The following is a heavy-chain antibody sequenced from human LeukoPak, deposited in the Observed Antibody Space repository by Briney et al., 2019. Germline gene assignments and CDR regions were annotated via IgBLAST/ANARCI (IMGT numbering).Heavy chain of an antibody. Sequence: GGSLSLSCAASGFTFSSYAMSWVRQAPGKGLEWVSAISGSGGSTYYADSVKGRFTISRDNSKNTLYLQMNSLRDDDTAVYYCARSKSSYGSGWYFDYWGQGTLVTVSS. J-gene: IGHJ4*02. CDR2: ISGSGGST. V-gene: IGHV3-23*01. D-gene: IGHD6-25*01. CDR1: GFTFSSYA. CDR3: ARSKSSYGSGWYFDY.